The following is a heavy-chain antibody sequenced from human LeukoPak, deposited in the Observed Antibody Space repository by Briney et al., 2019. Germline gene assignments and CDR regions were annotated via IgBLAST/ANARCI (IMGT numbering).Heavy chain of an antibody. V-gene: IGHV3-30*02. D-gene: IGHD3-10*01. Sequence: PGGSLRLSCAASGFTFSSYGMHWVRQAPGKGLEWVAFIWYDGSNKYYADSVKGRFTISRDNSKNTLYLQMNSLRAEDTAVYYCARVSYYYGSGSYRPTAVYYFDYWGQGTLVTVSS. J-gene: IGHJ4*02. CDR3: ARVSYYYGSGSYRPTAVYYFDY. CDR2: IWYDGSNK. CDR1: GFTFSSYG.